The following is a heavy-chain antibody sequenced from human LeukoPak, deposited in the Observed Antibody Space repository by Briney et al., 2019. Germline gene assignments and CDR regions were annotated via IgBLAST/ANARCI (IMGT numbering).Heavy chain of an antibody. CDR3: ARDKATVATPWVDY. Sequence: ASVKVSCKASRYTFTNYYLHWVRQAPGQGLEWMGWINPNSGGTKPAQKFLGRVTMTRDTSISTAYMELTRLTYDDTAVYYCARDKATVATPWVDYWGQGTLVTVSS. D-gene: IGHD4-17*01. J-gene: IGHJ4*02. CDR1: RYTFTNYY. V-gene: IGHV1-2*02. CDR2: INPNSGGT.